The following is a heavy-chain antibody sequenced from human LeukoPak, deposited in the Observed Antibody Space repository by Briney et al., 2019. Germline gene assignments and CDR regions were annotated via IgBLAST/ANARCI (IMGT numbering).Heavy chain of an antibody. CDR3: ATDRGYYGSTSGDP. Sequence: GGSLRLSCAASGFTFSSYAMHWVRQAPGKGLEWVAVISYDGSNKYYADSVKGRFTISRDNSKNTLYLQMNSLRAEDTAVYYCATDRGYYGSTSGDPWGRGTLVIVSS. V-gene: IGHV3-30-3*01. J-gene: IGHJ2*01. CDR2: ISYDGSNK. D-gene: IGHD3-10*01. CDR1: GFTFSSYA.